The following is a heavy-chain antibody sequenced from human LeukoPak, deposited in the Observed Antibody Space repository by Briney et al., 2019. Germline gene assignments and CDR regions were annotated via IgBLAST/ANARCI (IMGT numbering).Heavy chain of an antibody. CDR3: ARGVEPLAANTLAY. V-gene: IGHV3-53*01. CDR1: GFTVSSTY. CDR2: LYSDGNT. Sequence: QSGGSLRLSCAASGFTVSSTYMSWVRQAPGKGLEWVSVLYSDGNTKYADSVQGRFTISRDNSKNTLYLEMNSLSPDDTAVYYCARGVEPLAANTLAYWGQGTLVTVSS. J-gene: IGHJ4*02. D-gene: IGHD1-14*01.